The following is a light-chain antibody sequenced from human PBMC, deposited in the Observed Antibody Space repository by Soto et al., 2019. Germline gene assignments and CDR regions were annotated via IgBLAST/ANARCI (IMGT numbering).Light chain of an antibody. Sequence: DIQMTQSPSTLSASVGDRVTITCRARQSISSWLAWYQQKPGKAPKLLIYKASSLESGVPSRFSGSGSGTEFTLTISSLQPDDFATYYCQHPGTFGQGTKVEIK. V-gene: IGKV1-5*03. CDR3: QHPGT. CDR2: KAS. J-gene: IGKJ1*01. CDR1: QSISSW.